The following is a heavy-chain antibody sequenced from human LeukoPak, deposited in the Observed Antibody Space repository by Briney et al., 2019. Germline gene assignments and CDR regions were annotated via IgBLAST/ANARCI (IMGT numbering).Heavy chain of an antibody. CDR3: ARVLDYYDSSGYLSHAFDI. CDR2: INAGNGNT. V-gene: IGHV1-3*03. CDR1: GYTFTSYA. J-gene: IGHJ3*02. Sequence: GASVKVSCKASGYTFTSYAMHWVRQAPGQRLEWMGWINAGNGNTKYSQEFQGRVTITRDTSASTAYMELSSLRSEDMAVYYCARVLDYYDSSGYLSHAFDIWGQGTMVTVSS. D-gene: IGHD3-22*01.